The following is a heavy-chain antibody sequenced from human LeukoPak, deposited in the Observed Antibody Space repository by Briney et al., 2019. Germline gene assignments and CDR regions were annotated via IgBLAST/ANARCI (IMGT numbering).Heavy chain of an antibody. CDR1: GFTFTSSA. V-gene: IGHV1-58*02. D-gene: IGHD3-16*02. J-gene: IGHJ4*02. CDR3: AAGGPLRVGELSSFDY. Sequence: GASVKVSCKASGFTFTSSAMQWVRQARGQRLEWIGWIVVGSGNTNYAQKFQERVTITRDMSTSTAYMELSSLRSEDTAVYYCAAGGPLRVGELSSFDYWGQGTLVTVSS. CDR2: IVVGSGNT.